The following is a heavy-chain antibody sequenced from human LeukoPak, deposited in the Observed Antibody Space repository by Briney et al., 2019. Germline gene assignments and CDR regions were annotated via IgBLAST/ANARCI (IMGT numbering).Heavy chain of an antibody. CDR2: IIPILDLA. CDR1: GGTFNNYA. D-gene: IGHD3-10*01. J-gene: IGHJ4*02. V-gene: IGHV1-69*04. Sequence: SVKVSCKASGGTFNNYAINWVRQAPGQGLEWMGRIIPILDLADYAQRFQGRVTITADESTSTAYMELSSLRSEDTAVYYCAREDPMVRGVIDYWGQGTLVTVSS. CDR3: AREDPMVRGVIDY.